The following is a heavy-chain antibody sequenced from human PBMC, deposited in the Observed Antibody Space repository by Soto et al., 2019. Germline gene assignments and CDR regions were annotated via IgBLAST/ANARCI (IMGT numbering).Heavy chain of an antibody. CDR3: VKGAFHWLGH. V-gene: IGHV4-61*01. Sequence: SETLSLTCTVSGVSVSRDTSYWSWNGQARGKRLEWIGYIPYSGHARYSPSLEARVTISAATSKNQFSLKVKSVTVADTALYYCVKGAFHWLGHWGQGVLVTVSS. J-gene: IGHJ5*02. CDR2: IPYSGHA. CDR1: GVSVSRDTSY.